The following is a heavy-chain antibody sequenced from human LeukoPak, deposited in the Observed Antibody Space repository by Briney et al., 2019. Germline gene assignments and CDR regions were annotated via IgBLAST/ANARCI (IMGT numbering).Heavy chain of an antibody. D-gene: IGHD6-13*01. J-gene: IGHJ4*02. CDR3: TREAAAGIDY. V-gene: IGHV3-7*01. CDR2: IKQDGSEK. Sequence: PGGSLRLSCAASGFTFSTYWMSWVRQAPGKGLEWVANIKQDGSEKYYLDSVKGRFTISRDNAENSLYLQMNSLRAEDTAVYFCTREAAAGIDYWGQGTLVTASS. CDR1: GFTFSTYW.